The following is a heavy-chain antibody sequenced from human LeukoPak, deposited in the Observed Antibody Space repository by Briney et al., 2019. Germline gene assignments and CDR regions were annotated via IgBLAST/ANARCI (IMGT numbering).Heavy chain of an antibody. CDR1: GFTSSRYS. J-gene: IGHJ5*02. CDR3: ASGAEGYVFDP. V-gene: IGHV3-48*01. CDR2: ISSSSSTI. Sequence: GGSLRLSCAVSGFTSSRYSMNWVRQAPGKGLEWVSYISSSSSTIYYADSVKGRFTISRDNAKNSLYLQMNSLRAEDTAVYYCASGAEGYVFDPWGQGTLVTVSS. D-gene: IGHD5-12*01.